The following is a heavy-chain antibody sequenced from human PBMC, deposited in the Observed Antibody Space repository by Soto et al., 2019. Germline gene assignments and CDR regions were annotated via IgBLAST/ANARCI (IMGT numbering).Heavy chain of an antibody. D-gene: IGHD3-22*01. Sequence: QVQLVQSGAEVKKPGSSVKVSCKASGGTFSSYAIRWVRQAPGQGLEWMGGIIPIFGTANYAQKFQGRVTITADESTSTAYMELSSLRYEDTAVYYCARHNKYDSSGYYRYYFDYWGQGTLVTVSS. CDR3: ARHNKYDSSGYYRYYFDY. J-gene: IGHJ4*02. CDR2: IIPIFGTA. CDR1: GGTFSSYA. V-gene: IGHV1-69*01.